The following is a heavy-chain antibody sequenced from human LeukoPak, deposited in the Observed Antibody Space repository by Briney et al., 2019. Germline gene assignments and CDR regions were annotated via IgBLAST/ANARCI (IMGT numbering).Heavy chain of an antibody. D-gene: IGHD3-22*01. J-gene: IGHJ4*02. V-gene: IGHV3-30*06. CDR1: GFTFSDYS. Sequence: HPGGSLRLSCVTSGFTFSDYSIHWVRQAPGRGLEWVAVTLYDGSMQYYADSVKGRFIISRDNSKNTVYLQMNSLRPEDMALYYCARDPRGPTKYDRSDRDTFDHWGQGTQVTVSS. CDR2: TLYDGSMQ. CDR3: ARDPRGPTKYDRSDRDTFDH.